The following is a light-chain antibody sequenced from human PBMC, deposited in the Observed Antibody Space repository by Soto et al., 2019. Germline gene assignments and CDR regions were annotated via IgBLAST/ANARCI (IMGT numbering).Light chain of an antibody. J-gene: IGLJ3*02. CDR3: SSFTGSTTWV. Sequence: QSALTQPASVSGSPGQSITISCTGTNSDVGGYDYVSWYQQHPGKAPRLLIFDVTKRPSGVSNRIAGSKSGNTTSLTISGLLTEDEADYYCSSFTGSTTWVFGGGTKLTVL. CDR2: DVT. V-gene: IGLV2-14*03. CDR1: NSDVGGYDY.